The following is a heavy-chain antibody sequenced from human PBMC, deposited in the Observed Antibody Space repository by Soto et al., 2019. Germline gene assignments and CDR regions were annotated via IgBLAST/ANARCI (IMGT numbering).Heavy chain of an antibody. J-gene: IGHJ4*02. CDR3: AKARIAVAGTDY. CDR1: GCTGSSYA. CDR2: ISGSGGST. V-gene: IGHV3-23*01. Sequence: GSLLLTCSASGCTGSSYAMSWVRQAPGKGLEWVSAISGSGGSTYYADSVKVRFTISRDNSKNTLYLQMNSLRAEDTAVYYCAKARIAVAGTDYWGQGTLVTVYS. D-gene: IGHD6-19*01.